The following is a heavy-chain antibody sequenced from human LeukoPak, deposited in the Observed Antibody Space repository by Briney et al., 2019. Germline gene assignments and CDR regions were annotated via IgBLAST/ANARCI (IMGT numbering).Heavy chain of an antibody. V-gene: IGHV3-7*03. Sequence: GGSLRVSCAASGFTFSSYWMNWARQAPGKGLEWVASINHNGNVNYYVDSVKGRFTISRDNAKNSLYLQMSNLRAEDTAVYFCARGGGLDVWGQGATVTVSS. CDR3: ARGGGLDV. D-gene: IGHD3-16*01. J-gene: IGHJ6*02. CDR2: INHNGNVN. CDR1: GFTFSSYW.